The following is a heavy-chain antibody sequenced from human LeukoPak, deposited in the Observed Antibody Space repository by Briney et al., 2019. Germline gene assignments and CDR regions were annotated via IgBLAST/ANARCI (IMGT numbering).Heavy chain of an antibody. CDR3: ARGGYQGRMAYNWFDP. CDR2: IYHSGST. V-gene: IGHV4-4*02. D-gene: IGHD2-2*01. Sequence: SGTLSLTCAVSGGSISSSNWWSWVRQPPGKGLEWIGEIYHSGSTNYNPSLKSRVTISVDTCKNQFSLKLSSVTAADTAVYYCARGGYQGRMAYNWFDPWGQGTLVTVSS. J-gene: IGHJ5*02. CDR1: GGSISSSNW.